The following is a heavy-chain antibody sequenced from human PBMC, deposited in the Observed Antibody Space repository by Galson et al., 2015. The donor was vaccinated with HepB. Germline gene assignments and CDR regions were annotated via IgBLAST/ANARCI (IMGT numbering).Heavy chain of an antibody. Sequence: SGAEVKKPGESLRISCKASGYSFINYRITWVRQMPGKGLEWMGRIDPSDSYTKYSPSFQGHVTISVDKSITTAFLQWSSLKASDTAMYYCVRGRTWFDPWGQGTLVTVSS. CDR3: VRGRTWFDP. CDR2: IDPSDSYT. V-gene: IGHV5-10-1*01. CDR1: GYSFINYR. J-gene: IGHJ5*02.